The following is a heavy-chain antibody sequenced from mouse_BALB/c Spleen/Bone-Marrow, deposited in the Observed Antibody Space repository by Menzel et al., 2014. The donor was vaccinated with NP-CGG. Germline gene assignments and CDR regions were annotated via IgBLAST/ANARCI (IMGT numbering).Heavy chain of an antibody. CDR1: GFNIKDTY. Sequence: VQLKQSGAELVKPGASVKLSCTASGFNIKDTYMHWVKQRPEQGLEWIGRIDPANGNTKYDPKFQGKATITADTSSNTAYLLLCSLTSEDTAVYYCAGGWLPSYAMDYWGQGTSVTVSS. V-gene: IGHV14-3*02. CDR2: IDPANGNT. D-gene: IGHD2-2*01. J-gene: IGHJ4*01. CDR3: AGGWLPSYAMDY.